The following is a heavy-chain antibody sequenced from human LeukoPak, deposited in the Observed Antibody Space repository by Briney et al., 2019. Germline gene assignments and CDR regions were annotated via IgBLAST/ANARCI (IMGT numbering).Heavy chain of an antibody. J-gene: IGHJ4*02. D-gene: IGHD6-13*01. V-gene: IGHV3-7*03. CDR3: ETGASGSWDF. CDR2: ISPDGSTK. CDR1: GFTFSRSW. Sequence: PGGSLRLSCAASGFTFSRSWMSWVRQPPGKGLEWVANISPDGSTKYHMDSVKGRFTISRDNAKDSLYLEMSRLRDDDTAMYYCETGASGSWDFGGQGTLVTVSS.